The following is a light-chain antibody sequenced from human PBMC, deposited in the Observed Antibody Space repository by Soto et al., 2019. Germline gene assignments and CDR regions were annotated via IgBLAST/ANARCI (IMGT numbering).Light chain of an antibody. CDR1: QSVSNSY. V-gene: IGKV3-20*01. CDR3: QQDGSTALT. Sequence: EIVLTQSPGTLSLSPGERATLSCRASQSVSNSYLAWYQQKPGQAPRLRSYGASSRGTGFPDRFNGSGSGTDFTLSISRLEPDYVAVLYCQQDGSTALTFGAGTMVEMK. CDR2: GAS. J-gene: IGKJ4*01.